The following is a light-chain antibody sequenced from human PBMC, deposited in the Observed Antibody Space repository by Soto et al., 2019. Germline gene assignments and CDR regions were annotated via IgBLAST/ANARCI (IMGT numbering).Light chain of an antibody. Sequence: EIVLTQSPGTLSLSPGERATLSCRASQSVSVNSLSWYQQKGGQATRLLIYAASTRATGVPDRFSGTGSGTDFALTSSRMETDDSAVYDCHQYGGSLFTFGRGNKVDI. J-gene: IGKJ3*01. CDR1: QSVSVNS. CDR2: AAS. CDR3: HQYGGSLFT. V-gene: IGKV3-20*01.